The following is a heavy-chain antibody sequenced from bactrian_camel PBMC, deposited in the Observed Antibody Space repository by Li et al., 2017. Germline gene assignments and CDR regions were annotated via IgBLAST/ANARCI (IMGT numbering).Heavy chain of an antibody. Sequence: HVQLVESGGGLVQPGGSLRLSCAASGFTFSSSYYMSWIRQAPGKGLEWVSSFYSDGSNTYYADSVKGRFIISRDNAKDTVYLQMHSLKSEDTALYYCIGTDFDGPAVAYWGQGTQVTVS. CDR1: GFTFSSSYY. CDR2: FYSDGSNT. CDR3: IGTDFDGPAVAY. D-gene: IGHD6*01. V-gene: IGHV3-2*01. J-gene: IGHJ4*01.